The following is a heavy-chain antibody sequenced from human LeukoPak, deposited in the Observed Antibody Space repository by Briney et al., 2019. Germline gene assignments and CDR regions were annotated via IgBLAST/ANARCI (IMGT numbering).Heavy chain of an antibody. CDR3: ARQSGSAWWNGMDV. Sequence: PSETLSLTCTVPGGSISSYYWSWIRQPPGKGLEWIGYIYYGGSTNYNPGSTNYNPSRRSRVTISVDTSKNQFSLKLSSVTAADTAVYYCARQSGSAWWNGMDVWGQGTTVTVSS. V-gene: IGHV4-59*08. D-gene: IGHD6-19*01. J-gene: IGHJ6*02. CDR2: IYYGGSTNYNPGST. CDR1: GGSISSYY.